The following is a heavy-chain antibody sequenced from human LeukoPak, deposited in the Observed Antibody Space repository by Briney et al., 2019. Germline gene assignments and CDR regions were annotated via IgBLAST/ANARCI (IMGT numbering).Heavy chain of an antibody. D-gene: IGHD3-10*01. CDR3: AKDGVRGSIDYYAMDV. Sequence: GGSLRLSCAASGFTFSNYAVMWVRQAPGQGLEWVSAITSGGAPRYADSVKGRFTISRDNSKNTLYLQMNSLRVEDTAIYYCAKDGVRGSIDYYAMDVWGQGTTVTVSS. CDR1: GFTFSNYA. CDR2: ITSGGAP. V-gene: IGHV3-23*01. J-gene: IGHJ6*02.